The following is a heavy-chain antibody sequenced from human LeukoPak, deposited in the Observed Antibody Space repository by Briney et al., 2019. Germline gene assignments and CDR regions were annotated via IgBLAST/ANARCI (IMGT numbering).Heavy chain of an antibody. Sequence: GGSLRLSCTASGFSFSSYEMNWVRQAPGKGLEWISYISISGSTINYADSVKGRFTISRDNARNSLYLQMNSLRAEDTAVYYCARQGYSGSESYYSYYYGYYMDVWGKGTTVTISS. CDR2: ISISGSTI. CDR3: ARQGYSGSESYYSYYYGYYMDV. D-gene: IGHD3-10*01. CDR1: GFSFSSYE. J-gene: IGHJ6*03. V-gene: IGHV3-48*03.